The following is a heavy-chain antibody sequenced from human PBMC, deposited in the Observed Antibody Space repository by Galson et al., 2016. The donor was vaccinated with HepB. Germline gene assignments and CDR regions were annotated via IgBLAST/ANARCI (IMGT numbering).Heavy chain of an antibody. Sequence: CAISGDSVSNEDTVWNWIRQSPSRGLEWLGRTYCRSTKWYFDYAVSVKNRITVTPDTSMNQFSLQLTSVTPEDTATYYCARGFSLPSWGQGTLVAVAS. CDR3: ARGFSLPS. CDR2: TYCRSTKWYF. CDR1: GDSVSNEDTV. J-gene: IGHJ5*02. V-gene: IGHV6-1*01.